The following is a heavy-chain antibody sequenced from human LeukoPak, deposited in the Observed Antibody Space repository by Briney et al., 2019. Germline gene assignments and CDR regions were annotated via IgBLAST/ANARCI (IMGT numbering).Heavy chain of an antibody. CDR3: ARDRWQQLVYYYYYMDV. V-gene: IGHV1-18*01. J-gene: IGHJ6*03. Sequence: ASVKVSCKASGYTFTSYGISWVRQAPGQGLEWMGWISAYNGNTNYAQKLQGRVTMTTDTSTSTAYMELRSLRSDDTAVYYCARDRWQQLVYYYYYMDVWGKGTTVTVSS. D-gene: IGHD6-13*01. CDR2: ISAYNGNT. CDR1: GYTFTSYG.